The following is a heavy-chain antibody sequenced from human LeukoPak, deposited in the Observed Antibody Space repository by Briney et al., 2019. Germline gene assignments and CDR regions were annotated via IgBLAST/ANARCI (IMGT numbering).Heavy chain of an antibody. V-gene: IGHV3-48*03. CDR3: AKDPIAAADVFDY. D-gene: IGHD6-13*01. J-gene: IGHJ4*02. CDR1: GFSISIYD. Sequence: PGGSLRLSCAASGFSISIYDMNWVRQAPGKGLEWISYISSSGNTIYYGDSVKGRLTISRDSARNSLYLQMNSLRAEDTAVYYCAKDPIAAADVFDYWGQGTLVTVSP. CDR2: ISSSGNTI.